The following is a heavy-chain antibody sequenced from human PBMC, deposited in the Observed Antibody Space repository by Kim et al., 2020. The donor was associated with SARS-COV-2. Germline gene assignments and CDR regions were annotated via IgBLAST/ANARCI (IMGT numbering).Heavy chain of an antibody. D-gene: IGHD3-3*01. V-gene: IGHV3-30*18. CDR3: AKDIRRYYDFCNGMDV. CDR1: GFTLSSYG. Sequence: GGSLRLSCAASGFTLSSYGMHWVRQAPGKGLEWVAVISYDGSNKYYADSVKGRFTISRDNSKNTLYLQMNSLRAEDTAVYYCAKDIRRYYDFCNGMDVWGQGTTVTVSS. J-gene: IGHJ6*02. CDR2: ISYDGSNK.